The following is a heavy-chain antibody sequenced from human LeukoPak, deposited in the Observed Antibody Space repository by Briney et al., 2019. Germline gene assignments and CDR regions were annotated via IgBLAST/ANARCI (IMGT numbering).Heavy chain of an antibody. CDR2: IYYSGST. Sequence: KPSETLSLTCTVSGGSISSSSYYWGWIRQPPGKGLEWIGSIYYSGSTYYNPSLKSRVTISVDTSKNQFSLKLSSVTAADTAVYYCARYRGIVATNDYFDYWGQGTLVTVSS. V-gene: IGHV4-39*07. J-gene: IGHJ4*02. CDR1: GGSISSSSYY. D-gene: IGHD5-12*01. CDR3: ARYRGIVATNDYFDY.